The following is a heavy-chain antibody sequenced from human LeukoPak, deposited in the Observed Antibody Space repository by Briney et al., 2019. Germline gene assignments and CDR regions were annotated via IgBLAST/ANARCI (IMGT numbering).Heavy chain of an antibody. CDR3: AKDRGYCSSTSCSLNWFDP. CDR2: ISGSGGST. D-gene: IGHD2-2*01. V-gene: IGHV3-23*01. Sequence: GGSLRLSCAASGFTFSSYAMSWVPQAPGKGLAWVSAISGSGGSTYYADSVKGRFTISRDNSKNTLYLQMNSLRAEDTAVYYCAKDRGYCSSTSCSLNWFDPWGQGTLVTVSS. J-gene: IGHJ5*02. CDR1: GFTFSSYA.